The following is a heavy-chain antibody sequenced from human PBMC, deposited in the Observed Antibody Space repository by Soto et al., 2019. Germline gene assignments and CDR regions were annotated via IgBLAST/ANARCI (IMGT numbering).Heavy chain of an antibody. J-gene: IGHJ4*02. Sequence: GGSLRLSCAASGFEFSNYAMSWVRQAPGKGLEWVSLISATGGGTYYADSVKGRFTISRDNSQNTLYLQVHSLNAEDTAVYYCAKDRRAGGHLDCYSDFWGQGARVTVSS. D-gene: IGHD2-21*02. CDR3: AKDRRAGGHLDCYSDF. CDR2: ISATGGGT. V-gene: IGHV3-23*01. CDR1: GFEFSNYA.